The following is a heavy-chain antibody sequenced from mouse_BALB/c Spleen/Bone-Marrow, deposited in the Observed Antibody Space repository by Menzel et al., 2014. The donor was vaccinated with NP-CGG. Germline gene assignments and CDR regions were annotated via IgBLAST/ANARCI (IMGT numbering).Heavy chain of an antibody. CDR1: GYTFTEYT. Sequence: EVMLVESGPELVKPGASVKISCKTSGYTFTEYTMHWVKQSHVKSLEWIGGINPNNGGTSYNQKFKDKATWTVDKSSSTAYMELRSLTSEDSAVYYCARRWLLRHYFDYWGQGTTLTVSS. D-gene: IGHD2-3*01. CDR2: INPNNGGT. V-gene: IGHV1-18*01. CDR3: ARRWLLRHYFDY. J-gene: IGHJ2*01.